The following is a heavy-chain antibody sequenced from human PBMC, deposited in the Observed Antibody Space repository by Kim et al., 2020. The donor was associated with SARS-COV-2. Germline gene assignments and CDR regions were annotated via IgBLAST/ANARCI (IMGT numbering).Heavy chain of an antibody. CDR3: ASTGVGTFAQQLGSFDP. Sequence: SVKVSCKASGGTFSGYTFSWVRQAPGQGLEWMGNIIPLFGTTNYAQKFQGRVTITADESTKTAYMELSSLTSDDTAVYYCASTGVGTFAQQLGSFDPWGQGTLVTVSS. J-gene: IGHJ5*02. D-gene: IGHD6-13*01. V-gene: IGHV1-69*13. CDR2: IIPLFGTT. CDR1: GGTFSGYT.